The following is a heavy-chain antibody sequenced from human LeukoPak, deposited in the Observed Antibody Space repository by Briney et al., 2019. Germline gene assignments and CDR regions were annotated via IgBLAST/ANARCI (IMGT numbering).Heavy chain of an antibody. J-gene: IGHJ6*03. CDR2: ISSSGTTI. V-gene: IGHV3-48*04. D-gene: IGHD3-10*01. CDR1: GFTFRSYS. CDR3: SSPWVVRGIIPMDV. Sequence: PGGSLTLSCAASGFTFRSYSMNWVRQPPGKGLEWVSYISSSGTTIYYADSVKGRFTVAKDNAKNSLYLQINSLRAEDTAVYYCSSPWVVRGIIPMDVWGKGTTVTVSS.